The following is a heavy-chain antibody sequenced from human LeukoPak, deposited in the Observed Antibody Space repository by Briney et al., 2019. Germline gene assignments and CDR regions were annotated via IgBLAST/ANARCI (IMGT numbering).Heavy chain of an antibody. CDR2: ISAYNGNT. CDR3: ARATTMVRGVIIREWFDP. D-gene: IGHD3-10*01. CDR1: GYTFTSYG. J-gene: IGHJ5*02. Sequence: ASVKVSCKASGYTFTSYGISWVRQAPGQGLEWMGWISAYNGNTNYAQKLQGRVTMTTDTSTSTAYMELRSLRSDDTAVYYCARATTMVRGVIIREWFDPWGQGTLVTVSS. V-gene: IGHV1-18*01.